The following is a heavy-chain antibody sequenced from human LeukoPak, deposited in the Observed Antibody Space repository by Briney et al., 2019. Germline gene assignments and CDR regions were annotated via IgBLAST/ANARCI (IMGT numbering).Heavy chain of an antibody. D-gene: IGHD2-21*02. CDR3: ARDRGAYCGGDCYLGFDY. CDR2: IAGSSGYI. Sequence: PGGSLRLSCAASGFTFSSYTMNWVRQAPGKGLEWVSSIAGSSGYISYADSVKGRFTVSRDNAKKSLYLQMTSLTAEDTAVYYCARDRGAYCGGDCYLGFDYWGRGTLVTVSS. V-gene: IGHV3-21*01. J-gene: IGHJ4*01. CDR1: GFTFSSYT.